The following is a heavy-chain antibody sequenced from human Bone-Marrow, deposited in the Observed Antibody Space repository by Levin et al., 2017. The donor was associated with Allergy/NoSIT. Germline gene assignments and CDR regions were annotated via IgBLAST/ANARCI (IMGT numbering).Heavy chain of an antibody. D-gene: IGHD4-23*01. CDR1: GFSFKIYW. J-gene: IGHJ5*01. V-gene: IGHV3-7*01. Sequence: GGSLRLSCAASGFSFKIYWMSWFRQAPGKGLELVANIKEDGSGTYYMDSVRGRFTISRDNAKDALYLQMNSLRIEDTAIYYGTRALLRWFDKAADSWGQGTLVTVSS. CDR3: TRALLRWFDKAADS. CDR2: IKEDGSGT.